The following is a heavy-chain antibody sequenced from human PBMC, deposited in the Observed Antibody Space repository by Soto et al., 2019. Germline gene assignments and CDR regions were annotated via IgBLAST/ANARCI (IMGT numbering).Heavy chain of an antibody. CDR2: IYYSGST. CDR3: ARQYYHGSGSLDGMDV. CDR1: GCSISSSSYY. D-gene: IGHD3-10*01. J-gene: IGHJ6*02. V-gene: IGHV4-39*01. Sequence: SETLSLTCTVSGCSISSSSYYWVLIRQPPGKGLEWIGSIYYSGSTYYNPSLKSRVTISVDTSKNQFSLKLSSVTAADTAVYYCARQYYHGSGSLDGMDVWGQGTTVT.